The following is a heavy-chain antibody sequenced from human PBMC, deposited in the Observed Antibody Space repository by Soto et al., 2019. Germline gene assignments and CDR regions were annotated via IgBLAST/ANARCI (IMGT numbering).Heavy chain of an antibody. Sequence: ASVKVSCKASGYTFTSYGLHWVRQAPGQRPQWMGWINADNGNTKYSQEFEGRVTITRDTSATTAYMEMSSLTSEDSAVYYCARDSFVAPRPRFSDYRGQGTLVTGSS. V-gene: IGHV1-3*01. CDR3: ARDSFVAPRPRFSDY. CDR2: INADNGNT. J-gene: IGHJ4*02. CDR1: GYTFTSYG. D-gene: IGHD6-6*01.